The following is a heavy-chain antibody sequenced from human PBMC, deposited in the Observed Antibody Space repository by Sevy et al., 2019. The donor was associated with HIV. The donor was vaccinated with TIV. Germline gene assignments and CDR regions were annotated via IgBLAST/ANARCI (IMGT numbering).Heavy chain of an antibody. CDR1: GFNISPYA. Sequence: GGSLRLSCSASGFNISPYALHWVRQTPGKGLQWLAVISKDGTNKDYGDFVKGRFSPSRDNSKNTLYLQMSNLRPEDTAVYYCAKEGYYYDSHSADWFDPWGQGTLVTVSS. CDR2: ISKDGTNK. CDR3: AKEGYYYDSHSADWFDP. D-gene: IGHD3-22*01. J-gene: IGHJ5*02. V-gene: IGHV3-30*04.